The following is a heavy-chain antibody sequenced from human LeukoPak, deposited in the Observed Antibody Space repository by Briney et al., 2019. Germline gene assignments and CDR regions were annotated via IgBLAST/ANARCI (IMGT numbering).Heavy chain of an antibody. D-gene: IGHD1-26*01. Sequence: GGSLRLSCAASGFTFSSYGMHWVRQAPGKGLEWVAVISYDGSNKYYADSVKGRFTISRDNSKNMLYLQMNSLRAEDTAVCYCASSGSYRFDYWGQGTLVTVSS. CDR3: ASSGSYRFDY. V-gene: IGHV3-30*03. CDR1: GFTFSSYG. J-gene: IGHJ4*02. CDR2: ISYDGSNK.